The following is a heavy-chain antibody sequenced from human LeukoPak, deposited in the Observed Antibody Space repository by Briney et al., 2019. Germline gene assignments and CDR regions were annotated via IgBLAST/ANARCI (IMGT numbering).Heavy chain of an antibody. V-gene: IGHV2-5*02. J-gene: IGHJ4*02. CDR3: AHFKLGLDYSFDF. Sequence: SGPTLVHPTPTLTLTCNFSGFSLDTTGVGVAWIRQPPGKALECLGIIYWDDDKRYSPSLKSRLAITKDASKNQVVLIMTNMDPVDTATYFCAHFKLGLDYSFDFWGQGALVTVSS. D-gene: IGHD1-7*01. CDR2: IYWDDDK. CDR1: GFSLDTTGVG.